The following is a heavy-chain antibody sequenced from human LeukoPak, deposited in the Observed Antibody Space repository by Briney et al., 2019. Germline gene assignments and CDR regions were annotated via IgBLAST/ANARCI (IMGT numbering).Heavy chain of an antibody. D-gene: IGHD6-13*01. V-gene: IGHV1-2*06. CDR2: INPYSGDT. CDR1: GYTFTGYH. CDR3: ARDQGSLTRSWYTGY. J-gene: IGHJ4*02. Sequence: ASVKVSCKASGYTFTGYHIHWVRQAPGQGLEWMGRINPYSGDTNFAQKFQGRVTVTRDTSITTAYMDLSSLTPDDTAVYFCARDQGSLTRSWYTGYWGQGTQVTVSS.